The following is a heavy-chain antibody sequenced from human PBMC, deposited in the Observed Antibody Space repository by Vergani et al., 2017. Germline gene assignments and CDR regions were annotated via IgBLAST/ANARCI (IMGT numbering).Heavy chain of an antibody. J-gene: IGHJ5*02. D-gene: IGHD6-6*01. Sequence: QVQLQESGPGLVKPSETLSLTCTVSGGSISSYYWSWIRQPPGKVLEWIGYIYYSGSTNYKPSLKSRVTISVDTSKNQFSLKLSSVTAADTAVYYCASYQASSSYNWFDPWGQGTLVTVSS. CDR1: GGSISSYY. CDR2: IYYSGST. CDR3: ASYQASSSYNWFDP. V-gene: IGHV4-59*01.